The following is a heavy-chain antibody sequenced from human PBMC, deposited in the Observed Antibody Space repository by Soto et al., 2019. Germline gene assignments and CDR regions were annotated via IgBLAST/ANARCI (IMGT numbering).Heavy chain of an antibody. CDR1: GGTVASGHW. Sequence: SETLSLTCGVSGGTVASGHWWSWVRQSPGRGLEWIGNVYHTGDTNFNPSLQSRVTFSVDKSNNQFSLRLTSVTAADTAVYFCAREIVTAGGNNYFDPWGPGTLVTVSS. J-gene: IGHJ5*02. V-gene: IGHV4-4*02. CDR3: AREIVTAGGNNYFDP. D-gene: IGHD2-21*02. CDR2: VYHTGDT.